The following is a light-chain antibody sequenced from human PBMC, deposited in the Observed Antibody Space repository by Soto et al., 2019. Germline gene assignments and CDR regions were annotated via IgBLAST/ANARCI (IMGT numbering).Light chain of an antibody. CDR2: EVS. V-gene: IGLV2-14*01. CDR3: SSYTSGSTWV. CDR1: SSDVGGYNY. Sequence: QSALPQPASVSGSRGQSITMSCTGTSSDVGGYNYVSWYQQHPGKAPKLMIYEVSNRPSGVSNRFSGSKSGNTASLTISGLQAEDEADYYCSSYTSGSTWVFGGGTKVTVL. J-gene: IGLJ3*02.